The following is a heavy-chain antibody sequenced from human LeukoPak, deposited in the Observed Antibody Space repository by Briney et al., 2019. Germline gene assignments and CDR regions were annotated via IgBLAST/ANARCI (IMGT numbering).Heavy chain of an antibody. J-gene: IGHJ4*02. CDR1: GFTVSSNY. V-gene: IGHV3-53*01. D-gene: IGHD3-22*01. Sequence: PGGSLRLSCAASGFTVSSNYMSWVRQAPGKGLEWVSDIYSGGSPYYADSVKGRFTISRDNSKNTLYLQMNSLRAEDTAVYYCASHPYYYDSSVGYFDYWGQGTLVIVSS. CDR3: ASHPYYYDSSVGYFDY. CDR2: IYSGGSP.